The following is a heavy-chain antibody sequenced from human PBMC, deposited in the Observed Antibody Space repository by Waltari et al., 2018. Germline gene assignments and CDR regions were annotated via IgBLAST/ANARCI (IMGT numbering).Heavy chain of an antibody. J-gene: IGHJ3*02. CDR3: ARRPDAFDI. V-gene: IGHV4-61*01. CDR2: INHSGST. Sequence: QVQLQESGPGLVKPSQTLSLTCTVSGGSISSGSYYWSWIRQPPGKGLAWIGEINHSGSTNYNPSLKSRVTISVDTSKNQFSLKLSSVTAADTAVYYCARRPDAFDIWGQGTMVTVSS. CDR1: GGSISSGSYY. D-gene: IGHD6-25*01.